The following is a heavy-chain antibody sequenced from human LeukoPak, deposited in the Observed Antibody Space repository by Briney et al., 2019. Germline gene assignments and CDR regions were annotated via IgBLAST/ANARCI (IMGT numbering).Heavy chain of an antibody. D-gene: IGHD1-26*01. Sequence: SETLSLTCTVSGGSISSYYWSWIRQPAGKGLEWIGRIYTSGSTNYNPSLKSRVTMSVDTSKNQFSLKLSSVTAADTAVYYCCGGSYVGGYDYWGQGTLVTVSS. CDR3: CGGSYVGGYDY. CDR1: GGSISSYY. V-gene: IGHV4-4*07. J-gene: IGHJ4*02. CDR2: IYTSGST.